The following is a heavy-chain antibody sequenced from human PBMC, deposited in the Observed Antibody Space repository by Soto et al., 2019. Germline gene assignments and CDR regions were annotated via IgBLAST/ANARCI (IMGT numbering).Heavy chain of an antibody. Sequence: ASVKVSCKASGYTFTSYGISWVRQAPGQGLEWMGCSSAYNGNTNYAQKLQGRVNMTTETSTSTAYMELRSLRSDDTAVYYCASYYYGSGSSEQHYNQFYGMDXWGQGTTVTVS. J-gene: IGHJ6*02. D-gene: IGHD3-10*01. CDR2: SSAYNGNT. V-gene: IGHV1-18*01. CDR1: GYTFTSYG. CDR3: ASYYYGSGSSEQHYNQFYGMDX.